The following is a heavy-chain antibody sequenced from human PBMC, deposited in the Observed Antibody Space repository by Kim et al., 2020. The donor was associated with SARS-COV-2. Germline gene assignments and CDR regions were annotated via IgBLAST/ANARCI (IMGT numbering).Heavy chain of an antibody. CDR2: INRSGGGT. J-gene: IGHJ4*02. V-gene: IGHV1-46*01. Sequence: INRSGGGTNSAQKFQGRVTMTGDTSTNTVYMELSSLRSDDTAVYYCAKEGGHWGQGTLVTVSS. D-gene: IGHD3-16*01. CDR3: AKEGGH.